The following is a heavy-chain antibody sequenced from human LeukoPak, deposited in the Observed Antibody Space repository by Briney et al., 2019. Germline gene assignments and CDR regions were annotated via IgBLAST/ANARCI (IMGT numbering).Heavy chain of an antibody. CDR2: IIRILGTT. CDR3: ARDRFFGLSRAFDI. J-gene: IGHJ3*02. D-gene: IGHD3-10*01. V-gene: IGHV1-69*05. Sequence: SVKVSCKASGGTFSSYAISWVRQAPGQGLEWMGGIIRILGTTNYAQNFQGRVTITTDESTSTAYMELSSLRSEDTAVYYCARDRFFGLSRAFDIWGQGTMVTVSS. CDR1: GGTFSSYA.